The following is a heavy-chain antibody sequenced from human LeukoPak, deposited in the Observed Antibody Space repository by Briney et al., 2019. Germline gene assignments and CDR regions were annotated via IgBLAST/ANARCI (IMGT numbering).Heavy chain of an antibody. CDR1: GFTVSSNY. J-gene: IGHJ3*02. CDR2: IYSGGST. D-gene: IGHD1-26*01. Sequence: PGGSLRLSCAASGFTVSSNYMSWVRQAPGKGLEWVSVIYSGGSTYYADSVKGRFTISRDNSKNTLYLQMNSLRAEDTAVYYCARDYSGSYGDAFDIWGQGTMVAVSS. V-gene: IGHV3-66*01. CDR3: ARDYSGSYGDAFDI.